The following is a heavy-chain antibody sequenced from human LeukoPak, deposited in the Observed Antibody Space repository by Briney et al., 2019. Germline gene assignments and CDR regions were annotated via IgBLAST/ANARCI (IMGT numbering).Heavy chain of an antibody. CDR1: GGSISSYY. Sequence: KPSETLSLTCTVSGGSISSYYWSWIRQPPRKGLEWIGYIYYSGSTNYNPSLKSRVTISVDTSKNQFSLKLSSVTAADTAVYYCARRGAKDAFDIWGQGTMVTVSS. CDR3: ARRGAKDAFDI. D-gene: IGHD1-26*01. V-gene: IGHV4-59*01. J-gene: IGHJ3*02. CDR2: IYYSGST.